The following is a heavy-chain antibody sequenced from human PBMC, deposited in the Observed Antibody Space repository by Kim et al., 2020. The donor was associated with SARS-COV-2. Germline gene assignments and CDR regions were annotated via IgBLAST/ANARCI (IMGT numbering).Heavy chain of an antibody. CDR3: ARQTIAMDETVY. D-gene: IGHD6-19*01. V-gene: IGHV4-39*01. Sequence: SETLSLTCTVSGGSISSSSYYWGWIRQPPGQGLEWLGCIYYSGSTYYNTSLKSRVTISVDTSKNQLSLKLSSVTAADTAVYYWARQTIAMDETVYWGQDTLLTVAS. CDR2: IYYSGST. J-gene: IGHJ4*02. CDR1: GGSISSSSYY.